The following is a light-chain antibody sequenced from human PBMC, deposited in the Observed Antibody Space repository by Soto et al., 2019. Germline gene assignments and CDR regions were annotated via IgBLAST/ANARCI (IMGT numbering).Light chain of an antibody. CDR3: LLSYGGTYV. CDR2: STN. CDR1: TGAVTRGYY. J-gene: IGLJ1*01. Sequence: QAVVTQEPSLTVSPGGTVTLTCASSTGAVTRGYYPNWFQQKPGQAPRALIYSTNSKHSWTPARFSGFLLGGKAALTLSGVQPEDEAEYYCLLSYGGTYVFGTGTKVTVL. V-gene: IGLV7-43*01.